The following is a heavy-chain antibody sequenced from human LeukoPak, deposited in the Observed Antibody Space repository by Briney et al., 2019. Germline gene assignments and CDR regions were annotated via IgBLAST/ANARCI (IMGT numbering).Heavy chain of an antibody. D-gene: IGHD2-15*01. CDR3: AKAVVGGTVGDY. CDR1: GFTFSSYA. CDR2: IGGSGGTT. J-gene: IGHJ4*02. Sequence: GGSLRLSCAASGFTFSSYAMSWVRQAPGKGLEWVSAIGGSGGTTYYADSVKGRFTISRENPKNTLHLQMNSLRPDDTAVYYCAKAVVGGTVGDYWGQGTLVTVSS. V-gene: IGHV3-23*01.